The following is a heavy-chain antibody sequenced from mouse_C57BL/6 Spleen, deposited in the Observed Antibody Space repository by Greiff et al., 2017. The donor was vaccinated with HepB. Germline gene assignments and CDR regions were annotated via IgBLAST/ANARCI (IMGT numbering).Heavy chain of an antibody. CDR3: ARPLYGSSLIYYFDY. CDR2: IYPRSGNT. Sequence: QVHVKQSGAELARPGASVKLSCKASGYTFTSYGISWVKQRTGQGLEWIGEIYPRSGNTYYNEKFKGKATLTADKSSSTAYMELRSLTSEDTAVYFCARPLYGSSLIYYFDYWGQGTTLTVSS. D-gene: IGHD1-1*01. J-gene: IGHJ2*01. CDR1: GYTFTSYG. V-gene: IGHV1-81*01.